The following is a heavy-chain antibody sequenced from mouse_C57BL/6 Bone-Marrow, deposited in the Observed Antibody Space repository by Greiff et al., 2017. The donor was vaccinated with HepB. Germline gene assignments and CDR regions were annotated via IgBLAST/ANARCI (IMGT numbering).Heavy chain of an antibody. Sequence: VQLQQPGTELVKPGASVKLSCKASGYTFTSYWMHWVKQRPGQGLEWIGNINPSNGGTNYNEKFKSKATLTVDKSSSTAYMQLSSLTSEDSAVYYCARKETVVAWYFDVWGTGTTVTVSS. J-gene: IGHJ1*03. CDR2: INPSNGGT. D-gene: IGHD1-1*01. CDR3: ARKETVVAWYFDV. CDR1: GYTFTSYW. V-gene: IGHV1-53*01.